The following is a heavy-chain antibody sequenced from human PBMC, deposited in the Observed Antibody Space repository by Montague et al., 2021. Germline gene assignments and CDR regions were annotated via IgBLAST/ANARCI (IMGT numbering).Heavy chain of an antibody. D-gene: IGHD2-21*02. J-gene: IGHJ5*02. Sequence: SETLSLTCTVSGASITSNIYYWGWIRQSPEKGLEWIGSIYYSANTYYNPSLKSRLSISVDTTKNQFSLRLKSVTAADTAVYHCARVDCDGDCYTFDPWGQGTLVTVSS. CDR2: IYYSANT. CDR3: ARVDCDGDCYTFDP. CDR1: GASITSNIYY. V-gene: IGHV4-39*01.